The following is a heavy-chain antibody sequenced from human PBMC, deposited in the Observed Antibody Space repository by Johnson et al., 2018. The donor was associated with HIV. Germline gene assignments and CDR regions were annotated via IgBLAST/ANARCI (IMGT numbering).Heavy chain of an antibody. D-gene: IGHD3-22*01. CDR1: GFTVSSNY. V-gene: IGHV3-66*01. Sequence: VQLVESVGGLVQPGGSLRLSCAASGFTVSSNYMSWVRQAPGKGLEWVSVLYSGGSTYYADSVKGRFTISRDNSKNTLYLQMNSLRAGDTAVYYCARGRNYYDSSGSDAFDIWGQGTMVTVSS. CDR2: LYSGGST. J-gene: IGHJ3*02. CDR3: ARGRNYYDSSGSDAFDI.